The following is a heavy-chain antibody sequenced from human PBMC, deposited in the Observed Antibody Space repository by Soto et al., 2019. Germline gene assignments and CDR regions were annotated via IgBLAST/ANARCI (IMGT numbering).Heavy chain of an antibody. CDR1: GGTLNNYA. CDR3: ATDSNYDVSNSF. D-gene: IGHD3-3*01. Sequence: SVKVSCKASGGTLNNYAMNWVRQAPGQGLEWMGGILPVSAPPDYAQKFQGRVSITADHSTSTVYMELSRLKSDDTAVYFCATDSNYDVSNSFWGQGTLVTVSS. CDR2: ILPVSAPP. V-gene: IGHV1-69*13. J-gene: IGHJ4*02.